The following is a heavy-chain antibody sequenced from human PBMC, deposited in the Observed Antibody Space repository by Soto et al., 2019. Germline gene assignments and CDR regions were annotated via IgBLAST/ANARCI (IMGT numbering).Heavy chain of an antibody. CDR3: AFPYYYDSSGYRYYYYYYGMDV. CDR2: INPSGGST. V-gene: IGHV1-46*01. D-gene: IGHD3-22*01. CDR1: GYTFTSYY. Sequence: ASVKVPCKASGYTFTSYYMHWVRQAPGQGLEWMGIINPSGGSTSYAQKFQGRVTMTRDTSTSTVYMELSSLRSEDTAVYYCAFPYYYDSSGYRYYYYYYGMDVWGQGTTVTVSS. J-gene: IGHJ6*02.